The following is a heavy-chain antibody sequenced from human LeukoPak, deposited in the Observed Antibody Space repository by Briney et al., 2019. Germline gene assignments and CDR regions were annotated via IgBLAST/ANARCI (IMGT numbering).Heavy chain of an antibody. CDR2: ISSSSSYI. D-gene: IGHD3-3*01. CDR3: ASYDFWSGPVGFDP. V-gene: IGHV3-21*01. Sequence: PGGSLRLSCAASGFTFSSYSMNWVRQAPGKGLEWVSSISSSSSYIYYADSVKGRFTISRDNAKNSLYLQMNSLRAKDTAVYYCASYDFWSGPVGFDPWGQGTLVTVSS. J-gene: IGHJ5*02. CDR1: GFTFSSYS.